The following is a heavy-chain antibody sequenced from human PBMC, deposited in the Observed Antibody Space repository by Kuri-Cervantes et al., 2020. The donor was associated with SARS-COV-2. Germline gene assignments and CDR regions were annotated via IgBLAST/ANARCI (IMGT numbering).Heavy chain of an antibody. Sequence: GESLKISCAASGFTFSSYEMNWVRQAPGKGLEWVSYISSSGSTIYYADSVKGRFTISRDNAKNSLYLQMNSLRAEDTAVYFCARWRFLYDSDGHYSYWGQGTLVTVSS. J-gene: IGHJ4*02. D-gene: IGHD3-22*01. V-gene: IGHV3-48*03. CDR1: GFTFSSYE. CDR3: ARWRFLYDSDGHYSY. CDR2: ISSSGSTI.